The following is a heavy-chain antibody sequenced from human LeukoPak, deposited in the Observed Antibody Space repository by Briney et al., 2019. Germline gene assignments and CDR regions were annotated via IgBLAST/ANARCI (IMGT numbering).Heavy chain of an antibody. D-gene: IGHD3-10*01. V-gene: IGHV4-34*01. Sequence: SETLSLTCAVYGGSFSGYYWSWIRQPPGKGLEWIGEINHSGSTNYNPSLKGRVTISVDKSENHFSLKLTSVTAADTAVYYCARDHGEEGDYSFDYWGQGTLVTVSS. CDR3: ARDHGEEGDYSFDY. CDR2: INHSGST. J-gene: IGHJ4*02. CDR1: GGSFSGYY.